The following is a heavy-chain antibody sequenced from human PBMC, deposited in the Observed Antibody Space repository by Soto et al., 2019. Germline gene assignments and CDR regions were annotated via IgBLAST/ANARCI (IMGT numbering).Heavy chain of an antibody. J-gene: IGHJ4*02. CDR3: ARLGYSSGWYVY. V-gene: IGHV4-34*01. Sequence: QVQLQQWGAGLLKPSETLSLTCAVYGGSFSGYYWSWIRQPPGKGLEWIGEINHSGSTNYNPSLKSRVTISVDTSKNQFSLTLSSVTAADTAVYYCARLGYSSGWYVYWGQGTLVTVSS. CDR2: INHSGST. CDR1: GGSFSGYY. D-gene: IGHD6-19*01.